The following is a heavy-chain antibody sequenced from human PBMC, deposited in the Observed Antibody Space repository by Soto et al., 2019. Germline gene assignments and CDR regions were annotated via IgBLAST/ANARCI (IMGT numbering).Heavy chain of an antibody. CDR1: GFTFSSYG. V-gene: IGHV3-30*18. CDR2: ISYDGSNK. Sequence: VGSLRLSCAASGFTFSSYGMHWVRQAPGKGLEWVAVISYDGSNKYYADSVKGRFTISRDNSKNTLYLQMNSLRAEDTAVYYCAKVGLLWFGEFGYGMDVWGQGTTVTVSS. D-gene: IGHD3-10*01. CDR3: AKVGLLWFGEFGYGMDV. J-gene: IGHJ6*02.